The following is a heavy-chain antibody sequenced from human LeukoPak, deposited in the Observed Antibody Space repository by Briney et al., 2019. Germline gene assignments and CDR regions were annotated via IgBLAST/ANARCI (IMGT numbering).Heavy chain of an antibody. CDR3: ARTSPTSHFDF. Sequence: GGSLRLSCVASGFTFTTYWMHWVRQAPGKGLVWVSRINGDGSNSNYADSVKGRFTISRDNARNTLYLQMNGLRAEDTALYYCARTSPTSHFDFWGQGTLVTVSS. CDR2: INGDGSNS. CDR1: GFTFTTYW. V-gene: IGHV3-74*01. D-gene: IGHD3-16*01. J-gene: IGHJ4*02.